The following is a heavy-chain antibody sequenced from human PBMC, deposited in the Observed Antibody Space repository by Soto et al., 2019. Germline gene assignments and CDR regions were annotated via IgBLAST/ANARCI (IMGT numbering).Heavy chain of an antibody. Sequence: QVQLQESGPGLVKPSETLSLTCTVSGGSISSYYWSWIRQPPGKGLEWIGYIYYSGSTNYNPSLKSRVTIAVDTSKNQFSLKLSSVTAADTAVYYCARHRSFNYDYIWGSYLYFDYWGQGTLVTVSS. CDR1: GGSISSYY. D-gene: IGHD3-16*02. V-gene: IGHV4-59*08. CDR2: IYYSGST. J-gene: IGHJ4*02. CDR3: ARHRSFNYDYIWGSYLYFDY.